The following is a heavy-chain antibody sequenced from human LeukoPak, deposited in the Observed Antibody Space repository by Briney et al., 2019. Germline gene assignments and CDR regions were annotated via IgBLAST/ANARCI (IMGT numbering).Heavy chain of an antibody. CDR1: GFTFSSYA. D-gene: IGHD2-15*01. Sequence: GGSLRLSCAASGFTFSSYAMSWVRQAPGKGLEWVSAISGSGGSTYYADSVKGRFTISRDNSKNTLYLQMNSLRAEDTAVYYCAGGVVAATPYYYYGMDVWGQGTTVTVSS. CDR2: ISGSGGST. J-gene: IGHJ6*02. CDR3: AGGVVAATPYYYYGMDV. V-gene: IGHV3-23*01.